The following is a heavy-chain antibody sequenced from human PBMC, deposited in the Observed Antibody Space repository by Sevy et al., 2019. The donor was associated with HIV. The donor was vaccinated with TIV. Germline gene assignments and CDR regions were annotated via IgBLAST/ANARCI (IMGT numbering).Heavy chain of an antibody. J-gene: IGHJ6*02. CDR3: XXXXXXXXXPGGMDA. CDR2: IKSKISGGTT. Sequence: GGSLRLSCAASGFTFNKAWMSWVRQAPGKGPEWVARIKSKISGGTTDYAAPVKGRFSISRDDSKQTLFLHMDRLQSXXXXXXXXXXXXXXXXXPGGMDAWGQGTTVTVSS. CDR1: GFTFNKAW. V-gene: IGHV3-15*01.